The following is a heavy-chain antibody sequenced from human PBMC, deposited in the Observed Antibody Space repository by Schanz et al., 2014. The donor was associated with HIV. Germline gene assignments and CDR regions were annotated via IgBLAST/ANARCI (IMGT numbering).Heavy chain of an antibody. V-gene: IGHV3-23*01. Sequence: EVQILESGGGLVQPGESLRLSCAVSGFRFSSHAMTWVRQAPGKGLEWVSGISISGETTYYADSVKGRFTISRDNAKNSLYLQINSLRAENTAVYYCARETIQLCPDYWGQGTLVTVSS. CDR1: GFRFSSHA. J-gene: IGHJ4*02. CDR2: ISISGETT. CDR3: ARETIQLCPDY. D-gene: IGHD5-18*01.